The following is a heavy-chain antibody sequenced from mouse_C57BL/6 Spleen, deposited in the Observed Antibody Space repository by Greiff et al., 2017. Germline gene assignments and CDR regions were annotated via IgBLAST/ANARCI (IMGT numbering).Heavy chain of an antibody. CDR1: GYTFTSYW. J-gene: IGHJ2*01. CDR2: IDPSDSYT. D-gene: IGHD1-1*01. Sequence: VQLQQSGAELVMPGASVKLSCKASGYTFTSYWMHWVKQRPGQGLEWIGEIDPSDSYTNYNQKFKGKSTLTVAKSSSTAYMQLSSLTSEDSAVYYCARKPTVVATGYFEYWGEGTTLTVSS. CDR3: ARKPTVVATGYFEY. V-gene: IGHV1-69*01.